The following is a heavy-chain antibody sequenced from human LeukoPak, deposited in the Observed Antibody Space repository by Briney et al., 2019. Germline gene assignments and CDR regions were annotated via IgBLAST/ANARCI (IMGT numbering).Heavy chain of an antibody. Sequence: GGSLRLSCAASGFTFSSYAMSWVRQAPGKGLEWVSAISGSGGCTYYADSVKGRFTISRDNSKNTLYLQMNSLRAEDTAVYYCAKDNGPLRYFDWLSSLFDYWGQGTLVTVSS. D-gene: IGHD3-9*01. CDR3: AKDNGPLRYFDWLSSLFDY. J-gene: IGHJ4*02. CDR2: ISGSGGCT. CDR1: GFTFSSYA. V-gene: IGHV3-23*01.